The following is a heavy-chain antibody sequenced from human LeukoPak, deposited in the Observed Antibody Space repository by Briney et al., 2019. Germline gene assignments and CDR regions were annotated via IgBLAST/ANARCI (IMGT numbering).Heavy chain of an antibody. Sequence: GGSQRLSCAASGFTFSSYAMSWVRQAPGKGLEWVSAISGSGGSTYYADSVKGRFTISRDNSKNTLYLQMNSLRAEDTAVYYCAKVRNQDGYFDYWGQGTLVTVSS. J-gene: IGHJ4*02. CDR2: ISGSGGST. CDR3: AKVRNQDGYFDY. CDR1: GFTFSSYA. D-gene: IGHD1-14*01. V-gene: IGHV3-23*01.